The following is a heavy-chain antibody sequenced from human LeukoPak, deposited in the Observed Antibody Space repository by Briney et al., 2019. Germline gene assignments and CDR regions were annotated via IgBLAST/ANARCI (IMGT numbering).Heavy chain of an antibody. CDR2: INHSGST. D-gene: IGHD6-19*01. J-gene: IGHJ5*02. CDR3: ARQYSSGWYGGWFDP. CDR1: GGSFSGYY. Sequence: PSETLSLTCAVYGGSFSGYYWSWIRQPPGKGLEWIGEINHSGSTNYNPSLKSRVTISVDTSKNQFSLKLSSVTAADTAVYYCARQYSSGWYGGWFDPWGQGTLVTVSS. V-gene: IGHV4-34*01.